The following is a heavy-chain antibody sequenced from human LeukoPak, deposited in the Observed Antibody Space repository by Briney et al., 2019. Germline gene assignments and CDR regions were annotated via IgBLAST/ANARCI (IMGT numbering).Heavy chain of an antibody. J-gene: IGHJ4*02. CDR2: IRSDGSNK. V-gene: IGHV3-30*02. CDR1: GFSFSSYG. Sequence: GGSLRLSCAGSGFSFSSYGMHWVRQAPGKGLEWMAFIRSDGSNKYYADSVKGRFTISRDNSKNTLYLQMNSLRAEDTAVYYCARVEWGYSYGSWGQGTLVTVSS. D-gene: IGHD5-18*01. CDR3: ARVEWGYSYGS.